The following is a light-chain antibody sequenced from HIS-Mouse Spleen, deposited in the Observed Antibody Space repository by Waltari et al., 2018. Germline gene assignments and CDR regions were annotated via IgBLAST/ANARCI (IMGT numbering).Light chain of an antibody. CDR1: QDISNY. CDR2: DAS. J-gene: IGKJ3*01. Sequence: DIQMTQSPSSLSASVGDRVTITCQASQDISNYLNWYQQKPGKAPKLLIYDASNLETGVPARFSGSGSGTDFTCTISSLQPEDIATYYCQQYDNLPIFTFGPGTKVDIK. V-gene: IGKV1-33*01. CDR3: QQYDNLPIFT.